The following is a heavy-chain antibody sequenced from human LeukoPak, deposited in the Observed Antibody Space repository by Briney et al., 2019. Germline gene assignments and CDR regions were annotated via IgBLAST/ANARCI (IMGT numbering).Heavy chain of an antibody. Sequence: GGSLRLSCAASGFTFTKYAMSWVRQAAGKGLEWVSAIGGSGTKTFYAESVKGRFTISRDNSKNTLYLQMNSLRAEDTAVYYCAKDQYYDSSGRLDYWGQGTLVTVSS. CDR3: AKDQYYDSSGRLDY. D-gene: IGHD3-22*01. V-gene: IGHV3-23*01. CDR2: IGGSGTKT. CDR1: GFTFTKYA. J-gene: IGHJ4*02.